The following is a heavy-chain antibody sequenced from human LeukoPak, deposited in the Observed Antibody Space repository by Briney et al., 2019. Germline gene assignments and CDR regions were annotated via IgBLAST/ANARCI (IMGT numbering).Heavy chain of an antibody. J-gene: IGHJ4*02. Sequence: ASVKVSCKASGYTFTRYDINWVRQATGQGGEWMGWMNPNSGNTGYAQKFQGRVTINRNTTKSTAYMELSSLRSEDTAVYYCARGGGSYDSSGVFDYWGQGTLVTVSS. CDR2: MNPNSGNT. CDR3: ARGGGSYDSSGVFDY. CDR1: GYTFTRYD. D-gene: IGHD3-22*01. V-gene: IGHV1-8*03.